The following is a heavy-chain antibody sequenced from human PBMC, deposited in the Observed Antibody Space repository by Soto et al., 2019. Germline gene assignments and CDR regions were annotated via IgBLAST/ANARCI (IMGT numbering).Heavy chain of an antibody. CDR2: SRDKGNSYST. D-gene: IGHD1-7*01. V-gene: IGHV3-72*01. CDR3: ARAITGPTSFDY. Sequence: EVQLVESGGDLVQPGGSLRLSCAASGFTFSDHYIDWVRQAPGKGLAWVGRSRDKGNSYSTDYAASVKGRVTISRDASKNSLYLQMNSLTPEDTALYYCARAITGPTSFDYWGQGTLVTVSS. J-gene: IGHJ4*02. CDR1: GFTFSDHY.